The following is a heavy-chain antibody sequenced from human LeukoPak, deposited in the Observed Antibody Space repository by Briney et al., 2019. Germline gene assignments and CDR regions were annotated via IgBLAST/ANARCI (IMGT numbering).Heavy chain of an antibody. CDR1: GGSFSGYY. CDR3: ARGPFSANYDFWSGYYYY. CDR2: INHSGST. V-gene: IGHV4-34*01. D-gene: IGHD3-3*01. J-gene: IGHJ4*02. Sequence: SETLSLTCAVYGGSFSGYYWSWIRQPPGKGLEWIGEINHSGSTNYNPSLKSRVTISVDTSKNQFSLKLSSVTAADTAVYYCARGPFSANYDFWSGYYYYWGQGTLVTVYS.